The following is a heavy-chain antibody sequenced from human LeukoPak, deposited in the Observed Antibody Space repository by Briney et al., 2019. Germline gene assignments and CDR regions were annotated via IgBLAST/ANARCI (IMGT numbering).Heavy chain of an antibody. Sequence: SETLSLTCTVSGGSISSYYRSWIRQPPGKGLEWIGYIYYSGSTNYNPSLKSRVTISVDTSKNQFSLKLSSVTAADTAVYYCARAITMIDAFDIWGQGTMVTVSS. D-gene: IGHD3-22*01. CDR2: IYYSGST. CDR1: GGSISSYY. CDR3: ARAITMIDAFDI. J-gene: IGHJ3*02. V-gene: IGHV4-59*01.